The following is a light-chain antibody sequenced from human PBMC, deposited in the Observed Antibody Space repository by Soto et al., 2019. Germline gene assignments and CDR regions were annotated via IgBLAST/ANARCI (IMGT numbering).Light chain of an antibody. V-gene: IGLV2-8*01. CDR2: EVT. CDR3: SSYSGSNTVL. CDR1: SSDVGGYNY. J-gene: IGLJ2*01. Sequence: QSALTQPPSASGSPGQSVTISCTGTSSDVGGYNYVSWYQQHPGKAPKLIIYEVTRRPSGVPARFSGSKSGNTASLTVSGLQAEDESDYYCSSYSGSNTVLFGGGTQLTVL.